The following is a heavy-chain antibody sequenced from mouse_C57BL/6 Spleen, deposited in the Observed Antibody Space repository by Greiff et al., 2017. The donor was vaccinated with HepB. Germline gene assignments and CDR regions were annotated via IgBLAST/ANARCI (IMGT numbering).Heavy chain of an antibody. V-gene: IGHV1-69*01. CDR2: IDPSDSYT. J-gene: IGHJ1*03. Sequence: QVQLKQPGAELVMPGASVKLSCKASGYTFTSYWMHWVKQRPGQGLEWIGEIDPSDSYTNYNQKFKGKSTLTVDKSSSTAYMQLSSLTSEDSAVYYCARWATTVKYFDVWGTGTTVTVSS. CDR1: GYTFTSYW. CDR3: ARWATTVKYFDV. D-gene: IGHD1-1*01.